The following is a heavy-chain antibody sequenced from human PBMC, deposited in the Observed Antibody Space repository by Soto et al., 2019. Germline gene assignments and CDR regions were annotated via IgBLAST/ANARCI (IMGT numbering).Heavy chain of an antibody. CDR2: INHSGST. CDR1: GGSFSGYY. CDR3: ARARSMVRRSIDY. Sequence: PSETLSLTCAVYGGSFSGYYWSWIRQPPGKGLEWIGEINHSGSTNYNPSLKSRVTISVDTSKNQFSLKLSSVTAADTAVYYCARARSMVRRSIDYWGQGTLVTV. J-gene: IGHJ4*02. D-gene: IGHD3-10*01. V-gene: IGHV4-34*01.